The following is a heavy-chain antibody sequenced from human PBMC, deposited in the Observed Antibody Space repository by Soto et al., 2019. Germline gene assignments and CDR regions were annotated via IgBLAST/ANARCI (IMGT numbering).Heavy chain of an antibody. D-gene: IGHD2-15*01. Sequence: PVGSLRLSCAASGFTFSDYYMSWIRQAPGKGLEWVSYISSSSSYTNYADSVKGRFTISRDNAKNSLYLQMNSLRAEDTAVYYCARAGYCSGGSCYSWGPPGYWGQGTLVTVSS. CDR1: GFTFSDYY. CDR2: ISSSSSYT. J-gene: IGHJ4*02. CDR3: ARAGYCSGGSCYSWGPPGY. V-gene: IGHV3-11*05.